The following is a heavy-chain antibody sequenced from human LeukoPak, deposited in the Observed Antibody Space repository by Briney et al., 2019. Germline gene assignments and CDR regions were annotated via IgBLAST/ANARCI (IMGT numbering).Heavy chain of an antibody. V-gene: IGHV4-61*01. CDR2: IYYSGST. CDR1: GGSVSSGSYY. J-gene: IGHJ4*02. Sequence: PSETLSLTCTVSGGSVSSGSYYWSWLRQPPGKGLEWIGYIYYSGSTNYNPSLKSRVTISVDTSKNQFSLKLSSVTAADTAVYYCARRNHSGYGRRYYFDYWGQGTLVTVSS. D-gene: IGHD5-12*01. CDR3: ARRNHSGYGRRYYFDY.